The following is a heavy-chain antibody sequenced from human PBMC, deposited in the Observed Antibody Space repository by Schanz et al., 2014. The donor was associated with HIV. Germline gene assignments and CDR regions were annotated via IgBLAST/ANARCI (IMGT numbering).Heavy chain of an antibody. CDR2: ISHSGNT. Sequence: QVQLQQWGAGLLKPSETLSLTCAVYGGSFSVYSWSWIRQPPGKGLEWIGEISHSGNTNYNPILKSRVTISVDTSKNQFSLKVTSVTAADTAVYYCARDVPSGGFDYWGQGTLVTVSS. CDR1: GGSFSVYS. CDR3: ARDVPSGGFDY. J-gene: IGHJ4*02. V-gene: IGHV4-34*01. D-gene: IGHD3-10*01.